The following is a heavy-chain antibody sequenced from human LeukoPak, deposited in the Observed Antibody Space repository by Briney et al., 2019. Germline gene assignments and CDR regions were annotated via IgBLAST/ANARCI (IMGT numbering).Heavy chain of an antibody. CDR1: GYTFTSYY. V-gene: IGHV1-46*01. Sequence: ASVKVSCKASGYTFTSYYMHWVRQAPGQGLEWRGIINPSGGSTSYAQKFQCRVTRTRDMSTSTVYMELSSLRSEDTAVYYCARDGHYDSSGKYYYYYYMDVWGKGTTVTVSS. J-gene: IGHJ6*03. CDR2: INPSGGST. CDR3: ARDGHYDSSGKYYYYYYMDV. D-gene: IGHD3-22*01.